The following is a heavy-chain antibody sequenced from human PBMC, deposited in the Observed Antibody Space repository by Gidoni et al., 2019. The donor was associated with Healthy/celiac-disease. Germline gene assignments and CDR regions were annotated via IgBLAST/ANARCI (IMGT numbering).Heavy chain of an antibody. CDR3: ARGILLPTRYNWNVPDAFDI. V-gene: IGHV3-30*04. D-gene: IGHD1-20*01. CDR1: GFTFSSYA. Sequence: QVQLVESGGGVVQPGRSLRLSCAASGFTFSSYAMHWVRQAPGKGLEWVAVISYDGSNKYYADSVKGRFTISRDNSKNTLYLQMNSLRAEDTAVYYCARGILLPTRYNWNVPDAFDIWGQGTMVTVSS. J-gene: IGHJ3*02. CDR2: ISYDGSNK.